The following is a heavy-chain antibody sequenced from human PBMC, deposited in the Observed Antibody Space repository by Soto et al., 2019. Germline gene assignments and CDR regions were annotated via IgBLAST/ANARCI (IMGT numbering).Heavy chain of an antibody. D-gene: IGHD1-1*01. V-gene: IGHV1-18*01. CDR2: ISAHNGNT. J-gene: IGHJ4*02. CDR3: ARGRYGDY. CDR1: GYAFTTYG. Sequence: QVHLVQSGAEVKKPGASVKVSCKGSGYAFTTYGITWVRQAPGQGLEWMGWISAHNGNTNYAQKLQGRVTVTRDTSTSTAYMELRSLRSDDSAVYYCARGRYGDYWGQGALVNVSS.